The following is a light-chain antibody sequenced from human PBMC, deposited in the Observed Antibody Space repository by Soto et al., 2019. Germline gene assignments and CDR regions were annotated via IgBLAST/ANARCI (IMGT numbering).Light chain of an antibody. CDR2: GAS. J-gene: IGKJ1*01. V-gene: IGKV3-15*01. CDR1: QILSSNY. CDR3: QQYRNWPLT. Sequence: EIVLTQSPGTLSLSPGDRATLSCRASQILSSNYLAWYQQKPGQAPRLLIYGASTRATGIPARFSGSGSGTEFTLTISSLQSEDFAVYYCQQYRNWPLTFGQGTKVDIK.